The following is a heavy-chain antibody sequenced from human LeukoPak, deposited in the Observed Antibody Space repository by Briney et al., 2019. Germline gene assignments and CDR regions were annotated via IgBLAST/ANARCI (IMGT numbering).Heavy chain of an antibody. CDR2: ISGSGVST. Sequence: PGGSLRLSCAASGFTFSSYAMSWVRQAPGKGLEWVSTISGSGVSTYYADSVRGRFTISRDNAKNSLYLQMNSLRAEDTAVYYCARTLYDSSGYSGPDYWGQGTLVTVSS. CDR1: GFTFSSYA. D-gene: IGHD3-22*01. J-gene: IGHJ4*02. CDR3: ARTLYDSSGYSGPDY. V-gene: IGHV3-23*01.